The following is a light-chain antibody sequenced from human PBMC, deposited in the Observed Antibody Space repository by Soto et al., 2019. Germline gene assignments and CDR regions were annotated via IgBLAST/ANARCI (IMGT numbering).Light chain of an antibody. CDR1: SGSIASNY. CDR3: QSYDSSIVV. V-gene: IGLV6-57*03. Sequence: NFMLTQPHSVSESPGKTGTISCTRSSGSIASNYVQWYQKRPGSAPTTVIYEDNQRPSGVPDRFSGSIDSSSNSASLTISGLKTEDEADYYCQSYDSSIVVFGGGTKLTVL. CDR2: EDN. J-gene: IGLJ2*01.